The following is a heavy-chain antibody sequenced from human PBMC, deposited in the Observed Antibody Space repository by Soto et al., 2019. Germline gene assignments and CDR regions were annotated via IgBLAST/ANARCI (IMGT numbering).Heavy chain of an antibody. Sequence: GGSLRLACAASGVNVNSDYMNWVRQTPGKGLEWVESIYSGDTTYYADSVRGRFTISSDKSKNTLYFQLSSLRIEDTAVYYCTRDGRGLGRLSLFEYWGQGVLVTVSS. V-gene: IGHV3-53*01. CDR3: TRDGRGLGRLSLFEY. J-gene: IGHJ4*02. D-gene: IGHD2-21*01. CDR2: IYSGDTT. CDR1: GVNVNSDY.